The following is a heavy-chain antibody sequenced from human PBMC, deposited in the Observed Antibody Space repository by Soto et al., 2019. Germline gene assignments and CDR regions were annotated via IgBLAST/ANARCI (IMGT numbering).Heavy chain of an antibody. Sequence: PGGSLRLSCSASGFTFSSYAMHWFRQAPGKGLEHVSAISSNGGSTYYADSVKGRFTISRDNSKNTLDLQMSSLRAEDTALYYCVKAAAGYYYNSSGYSSNLPYPNVWGRGTTVTVSS. J-gene: IGHJ6*02. D-gene: IGHD3-22*01. CDR3: VKAAAGYYYNSSGYSSNLPYPNV. V-gene: IGHV3-64D*06. CDR1: GFTFSSYA. CDR2: ISSNGGST.